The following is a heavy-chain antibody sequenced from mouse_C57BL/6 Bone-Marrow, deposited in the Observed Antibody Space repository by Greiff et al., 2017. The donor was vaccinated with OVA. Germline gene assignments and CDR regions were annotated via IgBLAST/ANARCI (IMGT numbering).Heavy chain of an antibody. Sequence: EVKLVESGAELVRPGASVKLSCTASGFNIKDDYMHWVKQRPEQGLEWIGWIDPENGDTEYASKFQGKATITADTSSNTAYLQLSSLTSEDTAVYYCTETAQATDYWGQGTTLTVSS. CDR3: TETAQATDY. CDR1: GFNIKDDY. V-gene: IGHV14-4*01. D-gene: IGHD3-2*02. CDR2: IDPENGDT. J-gene: IGHJ2*01.